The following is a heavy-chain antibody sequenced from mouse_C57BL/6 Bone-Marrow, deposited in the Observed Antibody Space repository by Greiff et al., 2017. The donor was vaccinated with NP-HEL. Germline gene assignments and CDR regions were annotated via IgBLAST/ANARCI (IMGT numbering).Heavy chain of an antibody. CDR2: FHPYNDDT. Sequence: VKLMESGAELVKPGASVKMSCKASGYPFTTYPIEWMKQNHGKSLEWIGNFHPYNDDTKYNEKFKGKATLTVEKSSSTVYLELSRLTSDDSAVYYCARRVDTVEDYYAMDYWGQGTSVTVSS. CDR1: GYPFTTYP. D-gene: IGHD1-1*01. J-gene: IGHJ4*01. CDR3: ARRVDTVEDYYAMDY. V-gene: IGHV1-47*01.